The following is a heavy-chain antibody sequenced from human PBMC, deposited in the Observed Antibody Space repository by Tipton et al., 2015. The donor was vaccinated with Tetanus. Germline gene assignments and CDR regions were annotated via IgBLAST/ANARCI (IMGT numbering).Heavy chain of an antibody. J-gene: IGHJ4*02. D-gene: IGHD3-10*01. CDR2: IYSSGST. CDR3: ASLPQVWFGDLFDY. Sequence: TLSLTCSVSGGSINPYYWSWIRQPPGKGLEWIGNIYSSGSTYYNPSLKSRVTISVDKSKNQFSLRLTSVTAADTAVYYCASLPQVWFGDLFDYWGQGVLVTVSS. CDR1: GGSINPYY. V-gene: IGHV4-59*08.